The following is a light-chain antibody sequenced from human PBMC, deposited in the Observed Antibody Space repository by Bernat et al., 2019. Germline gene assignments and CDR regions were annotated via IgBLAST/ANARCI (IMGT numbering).Light chain of an antibody. V-gene: IGLV2-23*02. CDR2: EVT. CDR1: SSDVGSSDF. J-gene: IGLJ3*02. Sequence: QSALTPPASVSGSPGQSITISCTGTSSDVGSSDFVSWFQQHPGNAPRLLIHEVTKRPSGVSNRFSGSKSGNAASLTISGLQPADEATYFCCSYAGSSTWVFGGGTKLTVL. CDR3: CSYAGSSTWV.